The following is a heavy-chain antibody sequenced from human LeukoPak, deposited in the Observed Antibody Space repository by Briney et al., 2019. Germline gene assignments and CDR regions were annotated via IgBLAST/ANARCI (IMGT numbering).Heavy chain of an antibody. CDR2: IFPRSGGT. V-gene: IGHV1-2*02. D-gene: IGHD7-27*01. J-gene: IGHJ4*02. CDR3: ARSGYFWGLDS. CDR1: GYTLNGYY. Sequence: ASVKVSCKPYGYTLNGYYIHWMRQAPGQGLEWMGWIFPRSGGTKYAQKFQGRVIMAWETSSSTAYMELRNLRSDDTAVYFCARSGYFWGLDSWGQGTLVTVSS.